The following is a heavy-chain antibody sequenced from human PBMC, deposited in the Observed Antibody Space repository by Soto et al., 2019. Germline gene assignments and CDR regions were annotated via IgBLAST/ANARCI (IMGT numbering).Heavy chain of an antibody. J-gene: IGHJ4*02. CDR3: AREGEGYGGFDY. Sequence: QVQLVQSGAEVKKPGASVKVSCKASGYTFTGYYMHWVRQAPGQGLEWMGWINPNSGGPNYAQKFQGRVTMTRDTSISTAYMELSRLRSDDTAVYYCAREGEGYGGFDYWGQGTLVTVSS. D-gene: IGHD4-17*01. V-gene: IGHV1-2*02. CDR2: INPNSGGP. CDR1: GYTFTGYY.